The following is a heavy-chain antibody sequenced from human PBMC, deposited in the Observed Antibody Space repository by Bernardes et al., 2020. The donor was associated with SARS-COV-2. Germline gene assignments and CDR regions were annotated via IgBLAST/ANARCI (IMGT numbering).Heavy chain of an antibody. CDR3: ARELDYSDQTPFDY. CDR1: GGSISSYY. V-gene: IGHV4-4*07. D-gene: IGHD4-17*01. CDR2: IYTSGGT. Sequence: SETLSLTCTVSGGSISSYYWSWIRQPAGKGLEWIGRIYTSGGTNYNPSLKSRVTMSVDTSKNQFSLRLNSVTAADTAVYYCARELDYSDQTPFDYWGQGTLVTVSS. J-gene: IGHJ4*02.